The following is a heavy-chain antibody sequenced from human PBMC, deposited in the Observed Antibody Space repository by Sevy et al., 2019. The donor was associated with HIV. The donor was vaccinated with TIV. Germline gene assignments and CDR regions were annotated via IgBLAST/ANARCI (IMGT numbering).Heavy chain of an antibody. CDR1: GGTFSNHI. Sequence: ASVKVSCQTSGGTFSNHIIHWVRQAPGNEFEWVGGILPVFGTTNYAQRFRGRVTFAADDSTRTHYMELSSLRSDDTAFYYCAKGMEFSFMLSQVPLTALESWGQGTLVTVSS. CDR3: AKGMEFSFMLSQVPLTALES. D-gene: IGHD3-16*02. V-gene: IGHV1-69*13. CDR2: ILPVFGTT. J-gene: IGHJ4*02.